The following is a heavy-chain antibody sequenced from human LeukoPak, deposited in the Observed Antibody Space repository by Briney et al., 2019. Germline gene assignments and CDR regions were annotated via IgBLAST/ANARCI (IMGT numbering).Heavy chain of an antibody. CDR3: ARRSNIVATIRTVTMTHSRHAFDI. Sequence: SETPSLTCAVYGGSFSGYYWSWIRQPPGKGLEWIGEINHSGSTNYNPSLKSRVTISVDTSKNQFSLKLSSVTAADTAVYYCARRSNIVATIRTVTMTHSRHAFDIWGQGTMVTVSS. D-gene: IGHD5-12*01. V-gene: IGHV4-34*01. CDR1: GGSFSGYY. J-gene: IGHJ3*02. CDR2: INHSGST.